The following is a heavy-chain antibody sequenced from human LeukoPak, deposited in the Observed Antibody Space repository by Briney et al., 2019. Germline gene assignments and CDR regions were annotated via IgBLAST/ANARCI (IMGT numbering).Heavy chain of an antibody. D-gene: IGHD5-18*01. Sequence: SETLSLTCAVYGGSFSGYYWSWIRQPPGKGLEWIGEINHSGSTNYNPSLKSRVTISVDTSKNQFSLKLSSVTAADTAVYYCARVEGYSYGHKIDYWGQGTLVTVSS. V-gene: IGHV4-34*01. CDR3: ARVEGYSYGHKIDY. CDR2: INHSGST. J-gene: IGHJ4*02. CDR1: GGSFSGYY.